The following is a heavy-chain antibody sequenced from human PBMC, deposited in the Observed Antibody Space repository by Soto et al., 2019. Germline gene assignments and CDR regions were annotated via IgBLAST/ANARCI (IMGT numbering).Heavy chain of an antibody. Sequence: PGGSLRLSCTASGFTFGSYAMSWVRQAPEKGLEWVSAISGGDGTTWYADSARGRFTISRDNSKNTVYLQMTRLRAEDTAIYYCAKDRNHPRDQFDDWGQGTLVTVSS. D-gene: IGHD2-2*01. CDR2: ISGGDGTT. J-gene: IGHJ4*02. CDR1: GFTFGSYA. CDR3: AKDRNHPRDQFDD. V-gene: IGHV3-23*01.